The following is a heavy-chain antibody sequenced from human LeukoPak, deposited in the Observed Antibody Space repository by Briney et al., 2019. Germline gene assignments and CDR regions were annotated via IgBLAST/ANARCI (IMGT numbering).Heavy chain of an antibody. Sequence: GGSLRLSCAASGFTFSSYAMSWVRQAPGRGLEWVPAISGSGGSTYYADSVKGRFTISRDNSKNTLYLQMNSLRAEDTAVYYCAKDLKYSSINYWGQGTLVTVSS. D-gene: IGHD6-19*01. CDR3: AKDLKYSSINY. CDR2: ISGSGGST. V-gene: IGHV3-23*01. CDR1: GFTFSSYA. J-gene: IGHJ4*02.